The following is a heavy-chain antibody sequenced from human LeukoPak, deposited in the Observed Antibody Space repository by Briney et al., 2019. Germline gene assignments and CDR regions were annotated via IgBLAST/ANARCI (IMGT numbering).Heavy chain of an antibody. Sequence: GTLRLSCAASGFTFSSYVMSWVRQTPGKGLEWIGEIDHSGTTNYNPSLKSRVTISLDTSKNQFSLKVTSVTAADTAVYFCARSGTYQYSSTSDYWGQGTLVTVSS. V-gene: IGHV4-34*01. J-gene: IGHJ4*02. CDR3: ARSGTYQYSSTSDY. CDR1: GFTFSSYV. CDR2: IDHSGTT. D-gene: IGHD6-13*01.